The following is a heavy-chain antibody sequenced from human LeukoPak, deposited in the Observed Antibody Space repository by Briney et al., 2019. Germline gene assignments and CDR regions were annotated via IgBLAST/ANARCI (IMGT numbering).Heavy chain of an antibody. Sequence: GASVKVSCKASGGTFSSYAISWVRQAPGQGLEWMGGIIPIFGTANYAQKLQGRVTITADESTSTAYMELSSLRSEDTAVYYCARQAVPAVIGEDIKFDYWGQGSLVTV. V-gene: IGHV1-69*13. CDR1: GGTFSSYA. D-gene: IGHD2-2*01. CDR3: ARQAVPAVIGEDIKFDY. J-gene: IGHJ4*02. CDR2: IIPIFGTA.